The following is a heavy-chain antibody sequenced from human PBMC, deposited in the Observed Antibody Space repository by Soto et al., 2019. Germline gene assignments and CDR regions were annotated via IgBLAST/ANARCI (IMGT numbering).Heavy chain of an antibody. Sequence: QVQLVESGGGVVQPGRSLRLSCAASGFTFSSFGIHWVRQAPGKGLEWVAVISYDGIDKNYADSVKGRFTIPRENSKNMVYLQMNSLRAEDTAVYYCAKDLREMATIRPDYWGQGILVTVSS. V-gene: IGHV3-30*18. CDR2: ISYDGIDK. CDR3: AKDLREMATIRPDY. CDR1: GFTFSSFG. D-gene: IGHD5-12*01. J-gene: IGHJ4*02.